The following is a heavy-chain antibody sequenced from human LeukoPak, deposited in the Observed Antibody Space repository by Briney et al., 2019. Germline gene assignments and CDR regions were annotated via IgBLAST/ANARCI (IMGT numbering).Heavy chain of an antibody. D-gene: IGHD1-26*01. V-gene: IGHV1-24*01. CDR1: GNTLSELS. Sequence: ASVKVSCKVSGNTLSELSMHWVRQAPGKGLEWMGGVDPEDDKNIYAHKFQGRVTMTEDTSTDTAYMELSNLRSEDTAVYYCATDHQWQLLGYWGQGTLVTVSS. CDR2: VDPEDDKN. J-gene: IGHJ4*02. CDR3: ATDHQWQLLGY.